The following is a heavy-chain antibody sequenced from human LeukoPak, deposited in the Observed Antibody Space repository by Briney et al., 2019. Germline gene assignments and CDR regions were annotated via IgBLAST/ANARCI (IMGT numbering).Heavy chain of an antibody. Sequence: PGGSPRLSCAASGFTFSSYSMNWVRQAPGKGLEWVSSISSSSSYIYYADSVKGRFTISRDNAKNSLYLQMNSLRAEDTAVYYCARAGTGLWFGELFSYWGQGTLVTVSS. V-gene: IGHV3-21*01. CDR2: ISSSSSYI. J-gene: IGHJ4*02. D-gene: IGHD3-10*01. CDR1: GFTFSSYS. CDR3: ARAGTGLWFGELFSY.